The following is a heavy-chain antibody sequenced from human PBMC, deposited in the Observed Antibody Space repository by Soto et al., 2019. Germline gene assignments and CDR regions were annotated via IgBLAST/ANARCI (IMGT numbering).Heavy chain of an antibody. D-gene: IGHD6-19*01. CDR2: IYYSGST. J-gene: IGHJ4*02. CDR3: ARGSSGWPPRLDY. CDR1: GGPISSYY. V-gene: IGHV4-59*01. Sequence: QVQLQESGPGLVKPSATLSLNCTVSGGPISSYYWSWIRQSPGKGLEWIGNIYYSGSTNYNPSLKSRVTISVDTSKNQFSLELSSVTAADPAVYYCARGSSGWPPRLDYWGQGTLVTVSS.